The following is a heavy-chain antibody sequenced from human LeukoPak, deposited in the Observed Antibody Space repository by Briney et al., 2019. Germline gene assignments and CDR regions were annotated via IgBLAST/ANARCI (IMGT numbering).Heavy chain of an antibody. CDR3: ARARGIMDV. J-gene: IGHJ6*02. Sequence: PSGTLSLTCAVYGGSFSGYYWSWIRQPPGKGLEWIGEINHSGSTNYNPSLKSRVTISVDTSKNQFSLKLSSVTAADTAVYYCARARGIMDVWGQGTTVTVSS. CDR1: GGSFSGYY. CDR2: INHSGST. V-gene: IGHV4-34*01.